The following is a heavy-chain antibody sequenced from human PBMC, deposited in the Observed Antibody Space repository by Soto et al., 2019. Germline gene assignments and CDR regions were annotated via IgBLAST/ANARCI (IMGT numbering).Heavy chain of an antibody. CDR1: GFSLSTSGMC. CDR2: IDWNDDK. Sequence: SGPTLVNPTQTLTLTCTFSGFSLSTSGMCVSWLRQPPGKALEWLALIDWNDDKYYSTSLTTRLTISKDTSKNQVVLTMTNMDPVDTATYYCARICTYGMDVWGQGTTVTVSS. J-gene: IGHJ6*02. V-gene: IGHV2-70*01. CDR3: ARICTYGMDV.